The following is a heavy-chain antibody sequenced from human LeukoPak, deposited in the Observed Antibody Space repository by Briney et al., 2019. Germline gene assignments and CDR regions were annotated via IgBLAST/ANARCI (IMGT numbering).Heavy chain of an antibody. Sequence: SETLSLTCTVSGGSISSNYWNWIRQSAGKGLEWIGRIYTSGSTNYNPSLKSPVTMSVDTSKNQFSLKLNSVTAADTAVYYCARERSRVAAGLDPWGQGTLVTVSS. CDR3: ARERSRVAAGLDP. D-gene: IGHD2-15*01. CDR2: IYTSGST. J-gene: IGHJ5*02. V-gene: IGHV4-4*07. CDR1: GGSISSNY.